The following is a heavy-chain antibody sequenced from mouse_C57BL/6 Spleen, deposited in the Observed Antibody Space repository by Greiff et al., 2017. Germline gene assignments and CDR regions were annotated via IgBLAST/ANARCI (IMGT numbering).Heavy chain of an antibody. CDR2: IDPENGDT. CDR3: TTKLAWFAY. J-gene: IGHJ3*01. V-gene: IGHV14-4*01. CDR1: GFNIKDDY. Sequence: EVKLVESGAELVRPGASVKLSCTASGFNIKDDYMHWVKQRPEQGLEWIGWIDPENGDTEYASQFQGKATRTADTSSNTAYLQRSSLTSVDTAVYYCTTKLAWFAYWGQGTLVTVSA.